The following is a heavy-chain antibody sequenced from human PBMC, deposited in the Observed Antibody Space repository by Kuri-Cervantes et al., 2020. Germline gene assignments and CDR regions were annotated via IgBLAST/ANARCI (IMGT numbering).Heavy chain of an antibody. CDR1: SDSIRSHY. Sequence: GSLRLSCSVSSDSIRSHYWGWIRQPPGRGLECIGYIYHSGTTDHNPSLRSRVTMSLDTSKHQFSLNLRSVTAADTAVYYCARLMWELPYWYFDLWGRGTLVTVSS. D-gene: IGHD1-26*01. CDR3: ARLMWELPYWYFDL. V-gene: IGHV4-59*11. J-gene: IGHJ2*01. CDR2: IYHSGTT.